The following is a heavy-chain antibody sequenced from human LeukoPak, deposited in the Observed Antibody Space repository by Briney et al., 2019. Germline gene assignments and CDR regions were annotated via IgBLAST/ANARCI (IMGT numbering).Heavy chain of an antibody. CDR1: GGSISSYY. V-gene: IGHV4-4*07. D-gene: IGHD2-2*01. Sequence: PSETLSLTCTVSGGSISSYYWSWIRQPAGKGLGWIGRIYTSGSTNYNPSLKSRVTISVDKSKNQFSLKLSSVTAADTAVYYCARGCSSTSCRGFDPWGQGTLVTVSS. CDR3: ARGCSSTSCRGFDP. J-gene: IGHJ5*02. CDR2: IYTSGST.